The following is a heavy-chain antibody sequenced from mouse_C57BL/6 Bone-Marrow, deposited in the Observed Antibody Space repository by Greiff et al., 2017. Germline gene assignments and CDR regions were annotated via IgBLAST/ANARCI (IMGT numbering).Heavy chain of an antibody. CDR1: GYAFTNYL. J-gene: IGHJ1*03. Sequence: VQLQQSGAELVRPGTSVKVSCKASGYAFTNYLIEWVKQRPGQGLEWIGVINPGSGGTNYNEKFKGKATLTADKSSSTAYMQLSSLTSEDSAVYLCARAPGSSYDWYFDVWGTGTTVTVSS. CDR3: ARAPGSSYDWYFDV. CDR2: INPGSGGT. D-gene: IGHD1-1*01. V-gene: IGHV1-54*01.